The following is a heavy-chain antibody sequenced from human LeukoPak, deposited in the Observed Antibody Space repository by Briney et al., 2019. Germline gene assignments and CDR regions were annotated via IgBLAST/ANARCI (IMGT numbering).Heavy chain of an antibody. CDR3: ASGYSGYGTYYLDV. J-gene: IGHJ6*03. CDR2: ISSSGSTI. V-gene: IGHV3-48*04. D-gene: IGHD5-12*01. CDR1: GFTFSSYW. Sequence: GGSLRLSCAASGFTFSSYWMTWVRQAPGKGLEWVSYISSSGSTIYYADSVKGRFTISRGNAKNSLYLQMNSLRAEDTAVYYCASGYSGYGTYYLDVWGKGTTVTISS.